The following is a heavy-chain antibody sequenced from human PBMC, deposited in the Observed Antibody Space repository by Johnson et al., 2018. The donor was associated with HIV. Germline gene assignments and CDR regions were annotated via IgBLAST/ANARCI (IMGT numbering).Heavy chain of an antibody. D-gene: IGHD3-9*01. CDR1: GFTFSSYG. V-gene: IGHV3-30*02. Sequence: QVQLVESGGGLVQPGGSLRLSCAASGFTFSSYGMHWVRQAPGKGLEWVAFIRYDGSNKYYADSVKGRFTISRDNSKNTLYLQMNSLRAEDTAVYYCARDRILTGYDASDIWGQGTMVTVSS. CDR3: ARDRILTGYDASDI. J-gene: IGHJ3*02. CDR2: IRYDGSNK.